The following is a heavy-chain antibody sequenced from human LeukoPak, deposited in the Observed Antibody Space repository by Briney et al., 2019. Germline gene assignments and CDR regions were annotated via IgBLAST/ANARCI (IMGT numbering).Heavy chain of an antibody. V-gene: IGHV3-7*03. CDR1: GFTFSDYY. J-gene: IGHJ6*02. Sequence: GGSLRLSCAASGFTFSDYYMSWIRQAPGKGLEWVASINHNGNVNYYVDSVKGRFTISRDNAKNSLYLQMSNLRAEDTAVYFCARGGGLDVWGQGATVTVSS. CDR2: INHNGNVN. CDR3: ARGGGLDV. D-gene: IGHD3-16*01.